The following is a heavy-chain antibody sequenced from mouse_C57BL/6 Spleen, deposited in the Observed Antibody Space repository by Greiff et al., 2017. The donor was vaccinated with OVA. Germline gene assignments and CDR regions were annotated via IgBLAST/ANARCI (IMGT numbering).Heavy chain of an antibody. V-gene: IGHV1-54*01. Sequence: VQLQQSGAELVRPGTSVKVSCKASGYAFTNYLIEWVKQRPGQGLEWIGVINPGSGGTNYNEKFKGKATLTADKSSSTAYMQLSSLTSEYSAVYFCARRDGYYAFDYWGQGTTLTVSS. CDR2: INPGSGGT. CDR1: GYAFTNYL. J-gene: IGHJ2*01. CDR3: ARRDGYYAFDY. D-gene: IGHD2-3*01.